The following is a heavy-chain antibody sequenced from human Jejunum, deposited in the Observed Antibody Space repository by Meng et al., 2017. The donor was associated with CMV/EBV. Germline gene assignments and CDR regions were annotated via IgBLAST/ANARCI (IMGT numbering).Heavy chain of an antibody. J-gene: IGHJ4*02. CDR3: ARDLGYISAFDV. Sequence: SGFTFSSSALSWVRQAPGKGLGWVAGLDYGGGRTYYGDSVKGRFIISRDNSQNRVYLQMTSLRDEDTAIYYCARDLGYISAFDVWGQGTLVTVSS. CDR1: GFTFSSSA. CDR2: LDYGGGRT. V-gene: IGHV3-23*01. D-gene: IGHD5-18*01.